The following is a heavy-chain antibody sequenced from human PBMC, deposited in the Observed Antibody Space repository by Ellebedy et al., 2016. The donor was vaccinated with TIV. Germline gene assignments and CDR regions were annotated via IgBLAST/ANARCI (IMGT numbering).Heavy chain of an antibody. V-gene: IGHV4-34*01. CDR2: INHSEST. CDR3: ARVNRTAKARIDY. D-gene: IGHD5-18*01. CDR1: GGSFSGYY. Sequence: MPSETLSLTCAVYGGSFSGYYWSWIRQPQGKGLKWIGEINHSESTNYNPSLKRRVTIAVDTSKNQFSLKLSSVTAADTAVYYCARVNRTAKARIDYWGQGTLVTVSS. J-gene: IGHJ4*02.